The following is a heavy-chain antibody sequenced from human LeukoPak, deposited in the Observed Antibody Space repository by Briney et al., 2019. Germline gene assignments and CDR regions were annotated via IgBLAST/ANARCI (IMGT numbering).Heavy chain of an antibody. D-gene: IGHD1-26*01. CDR2: ISGSGGST. CDR1: GFTFSSYA. J-gene: IGHJ4*02. V-gene: IGHV3-23*01. CDR3: AKDRSGSYFSGLKDY. Sequence: PGGSLRLSCAASGFTFSSYAMSWVRQAPGKGLEWVSAISGSGGSTYYADSVKGRFTISRDNSKNTLYLQMNSLRAEDTAVYYCAKDRSGSYFSGLKDYWGQGTLVTVSS.